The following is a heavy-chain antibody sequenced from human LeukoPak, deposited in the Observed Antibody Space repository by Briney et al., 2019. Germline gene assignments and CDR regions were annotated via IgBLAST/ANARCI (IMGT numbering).Heavy chain of an antibody. CDR2: IYYSGST. CDR3: ARVRDSSGWYGRPEFDY. V-gene: IGHV4-31*11. J-gene: IGHJ4*02. CDR1: GGSISSDGYY. Sequence: SETLSLTCAVSGGSISSDGYYWSWIRQHPGKGLEWIGYIYYSGSTYYNPSLKSRVTISVDTSKNQFSLKLSSVTAADTAVYYCARVRDSSGWYGRPEFDYWGQGTLVTVSP. D-gene: IGHD6-19*01.